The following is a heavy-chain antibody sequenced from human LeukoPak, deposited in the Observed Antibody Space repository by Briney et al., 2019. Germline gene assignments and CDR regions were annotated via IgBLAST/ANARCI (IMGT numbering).Heavy chain of an antibody. CDR2: IYYSGST. D-gene: IGHD5-12*01. CDR1: GGSTSSYY. V-gene: IGHV4-59*01. J-gene: IGHJ4*02. Sequence: PSETLSLXCTVSGGSTSSYYWSWIRLPPGKGLESIGYIYYSGSTNYNPSLKSRVTISVDTSKNQFSLKLSSVTAADTAVYYCARDWSPYSGYDYWGQGTLVTVSS. CDR3: ARDWSPYSGYDY.